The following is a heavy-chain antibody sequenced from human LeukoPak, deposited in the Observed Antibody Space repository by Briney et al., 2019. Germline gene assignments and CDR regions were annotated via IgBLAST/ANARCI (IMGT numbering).Heavy chain of an antibody. J-gene: IGHJ4*02. CDR3: ARVLSVRGTIYHFET. V-gene: IGHV4-59*11. CDR2: VYYSGSDS. CDR1: GGSINDHY. Sequence: SETLSLTCSVSGGSINDHYWSWIRQPPGKGLEWFGYVYYSGSDSNYNPSLKSRVTVSIETSKRQFSLKMRSVTAADTAVYYCARVLSVRGTIYHFETWGQGTLVAVSS. D-gene: IGHD3-10*01.